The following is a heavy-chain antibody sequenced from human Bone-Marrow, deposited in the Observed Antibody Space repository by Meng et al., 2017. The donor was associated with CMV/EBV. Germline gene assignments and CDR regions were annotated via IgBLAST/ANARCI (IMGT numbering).Heavy chain of an antibody. D-gene: IGHD3-3*01. CDR3: ASITIFGKYVDY. Sequence: GSLRLSCAVYGGSFSGYYWNWIRQPPGKGLEWIGEINHSGSTNYNPSLKSRVTISVDTSKNQFSLKLSSVTAADTAVYYCASITIFGKYVDYWGQGTLVTVSS. CDR2: INHSGST. CDR1: GGSFSGYY. V-gene: IGHV4-34*01. J-gene: IGHJ4*02.